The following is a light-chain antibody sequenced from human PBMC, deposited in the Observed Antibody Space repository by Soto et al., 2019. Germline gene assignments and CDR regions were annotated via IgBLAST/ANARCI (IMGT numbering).Light chain of an antibody. CDR1: QSISSSY. J-gene: IGKJ2*01. CDR2: GTF. CDR3: QQYGSSPYT. Sequence: EIVLTQSPGTLSLSPGERATLSCRASQSISSSYLAWYQQKPGQAPRLLIYGTFSRATGIPGRFSGSGSGTDFPLTISRLEPEDLAVYFCQQYGSSPYTFGRGTKLEI. V-gene: IGKV3-20*01.